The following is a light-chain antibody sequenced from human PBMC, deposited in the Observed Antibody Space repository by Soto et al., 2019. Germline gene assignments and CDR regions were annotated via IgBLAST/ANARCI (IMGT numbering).Light chain of an antibody. CDR1: QSLGSN. J-gene: IGKJ4*01. CDR3: QHYNKWHLN. CDR2: GAS. Sequence: DIMMTQSPATLSVSPGERATLCCRASQSLGSNLAWYQQKRGQAPRLLLYGASTRATGIPARFSGSGSGTEFTLNISSLQSEDFAIYYCQHYNKWHLNLGGGTKGDIK. V-gene: IGKV3-15*01.